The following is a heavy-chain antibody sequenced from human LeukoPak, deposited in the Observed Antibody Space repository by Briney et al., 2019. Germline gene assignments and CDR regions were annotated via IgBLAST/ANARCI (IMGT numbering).Heavy chain of an antibody. CDR3: ARDQFGGADFDP. V-gene: IGHV4-59*01. CDR2: IYYSGST. D-gene: IGHD3-16*01. J-gene: IGHJ5*02. Sequence: PSETLSLTCTVSGGSTRSYYWNWLRQPPGKGLEWIGHIYYSGSTRYNPSLKSRVTISIDTSKNQFSLNLSSVTAADTAVYYCARDQFGGADFDPWGQGTLVTVSS. CDR1: GGSTRSYY.